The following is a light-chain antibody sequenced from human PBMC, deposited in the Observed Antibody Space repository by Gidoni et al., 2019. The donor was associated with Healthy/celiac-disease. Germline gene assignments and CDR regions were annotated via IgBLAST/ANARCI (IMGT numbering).Light chain of an antibody. CDR2: AAS. V-gene: IGKV1-8*01. CDR3: QQYNSYPLT. CDR1: QGISSY. Sequence: AIRMTQSPSSFSASTGDRVTITWRASQGISSYLDWYQKKPGKAPKLLIYAASTLQSGVPSRFSGGGSGTDFTLTNSCLQSEDFATYYCQQYNSYPLTFGGGTKVEIK. J-gene: IGKJ4*01.